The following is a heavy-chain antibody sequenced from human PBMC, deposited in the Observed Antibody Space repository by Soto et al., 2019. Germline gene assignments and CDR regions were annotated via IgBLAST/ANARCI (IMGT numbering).Heavy chain of an antibody. J-gene: IGHJ4*02. CDR3: AKRPGIAADGSFDS. CDR2: IGGRDGRT. V-gene: IGHV3-23*01. D-gene: IGHD6-13*01. Sequence: ESGGGLVQPGGSLRLSCAASGFTFSSYAMSWVRQAPGKGLEWVSTIGGRDGRTYYPDSVKGRFTISRDNSKNTLYLQMNTLRAEDTAVYYCAKRPGIAADGSFDSWGQGTLVTVSS. CDR1: GFTFSSYA.